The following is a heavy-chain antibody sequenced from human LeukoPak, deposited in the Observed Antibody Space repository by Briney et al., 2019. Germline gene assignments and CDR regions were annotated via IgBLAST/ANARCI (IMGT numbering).Heavy chain of an antibody. D-gene: IGHD6-13*01. CDR3: ARGSYSSSWYDWFDP. Sequence: SQTLSLTCAVSGGSISSGGSSWSWFRQPPGTGLEWIGYIYHSGSTYYNPSLKSRVTISVDRSKNQFSLKLSSVTAADTAVYYCARGSYSSSWYDWFDPWGQGTLVTVSS. CDR2: IYHSGST. CDR1: GGSISSGGSS. V-gene: IGHV4-30-2*01. J-gene: IGHJ5*02.